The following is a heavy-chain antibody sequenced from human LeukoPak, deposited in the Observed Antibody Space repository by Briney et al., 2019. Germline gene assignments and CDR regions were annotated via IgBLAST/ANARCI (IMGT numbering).Heavy chain of an antibody. D-gene: IGHD2-21*02. CDR3: ARDYCGGDCYVDY. CDR2: LWYDGRTK. Sequence: SGRSLRLSCAASGFTFSSHGMHWVHQAPGKGLEWVAVLWYDGRTKYYAESVKGRFTISRDNSKNTLYLQMNSLRAEDTAVYYCARDYCGGDCYVDYWGQGTLVTVSS. CDR1: GFTFSSHG. J-gene: IGHJ4*02. V-gene: IGHV3-33*01.